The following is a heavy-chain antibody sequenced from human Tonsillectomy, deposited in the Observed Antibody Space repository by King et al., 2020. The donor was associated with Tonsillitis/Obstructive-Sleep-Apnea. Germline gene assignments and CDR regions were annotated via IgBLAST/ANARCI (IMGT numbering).Heavy chain of an antibody. V-gene: IGHV3-43*02. Sequence: VQLVESGGGVVQPGGSLRLSCAASGFTFDDYAMQWVRQAPGKGLEWVSLISGDGGSTYYADSVMGRFTISRDNSKNSLYLQMNSLRTEDTALYYCAKEGGACGGDCYSGIDAFDIWGQGTMVTVSS. CDR1: GFTFDDYA. CDR2: ISGDGGST. J-gene: IGHJ3*02. D-gene: IGHD2-21*01. CDR3: AKEGGACGGDCYSGIDAFDI.